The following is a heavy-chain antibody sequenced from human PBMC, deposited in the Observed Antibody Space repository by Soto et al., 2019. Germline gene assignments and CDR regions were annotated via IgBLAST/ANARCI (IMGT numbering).Heavy chain of an antibody. J-gene: IGHJ4*02. V-gene: IGHV1-69*02. Sequence: QVQLVQSGAEVKKPGSSVKVSCKASGGTFSSYTISWVRQAPGQGLEWMGRIIPILGIANYAQKFQGRVTITADKSTSTAYMELSSLRSEDTAVYYCARSLEYRGTDDYWGQGTLVTVSS. CDR1: GGTFSSYT. CDR2: IIPILGIA. CDR3: ARSLEYRGTDDY. D-gene: IGHD5-12*01.